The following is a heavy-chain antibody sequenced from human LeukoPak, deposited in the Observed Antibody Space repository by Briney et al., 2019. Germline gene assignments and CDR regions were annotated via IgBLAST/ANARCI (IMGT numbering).Heavy chain of an antibody. CDR2: IKQDGSEK. CDR3: APHDYGDGLA. J-gene: IGHJ5*02. V-gene: IGHV3-7*01. CDR1: GFTFSSYW. Sequence: QPGGSLGLSCAASGFTFSSYWMSWVRQAPGKGLEWVANIKQDGSEKYYVDSVKGRFTISRDNANNSLYLQMNSLRAEDTAVYFCAPHDYGDGLAWGQGTLVTVSS. D-gene: IGHD4-17*01.